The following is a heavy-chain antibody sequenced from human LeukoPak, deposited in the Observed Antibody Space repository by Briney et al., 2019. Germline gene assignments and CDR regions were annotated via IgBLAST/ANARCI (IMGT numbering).Heavy chain of an antibody. J-gene: IGHJ4*02. Sequence: SETLSLTCTVSGGSISSSYWTWLRQPPGKGLEWIGYIFYSGITNYNPSLKSRVTISVDTSKNQFSLKLTSVTAADTAVYYCVTRVNDYGDHGEAYFDHWGPGTQVTVSS. CDR2: IFYSGIT. CDR3: VTRVNDYGDHGEAYFDH. V-gene: IGHV4-59*03. D-gene: IGHD4-17*01. CDR1: GGSISSSY.